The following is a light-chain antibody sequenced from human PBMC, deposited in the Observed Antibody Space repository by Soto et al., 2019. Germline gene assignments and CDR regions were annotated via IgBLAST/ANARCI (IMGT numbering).Light chain of an antibody. J-gene: IGLJ1*01. Sequence: QSVLTQPPSVSAAPGQRVTISCSGSSSNIGGNSVSWYQQLPGTAPKLLIYDDDKRPSGIPDRFSGSKSGTSATLGITGFQTGDEADHYCGSWDSSLSAYVFGTGPKV. CDR2: DDD. CDR3: GSWDSSLSAYV. V-gene: IGLV1-51*01. CDR1: SSNIGGNS.